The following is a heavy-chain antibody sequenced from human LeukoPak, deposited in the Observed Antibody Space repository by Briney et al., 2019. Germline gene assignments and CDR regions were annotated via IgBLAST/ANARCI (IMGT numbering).Heavy chain of an antibody. V-gene: IGHV3-53*05. J-gene: IGHJ3*02. D-gene: IGHD3-22*01. CDR2: FYSGGNT. CDR3: ARGVHYYTAFDI. Sequence: GGSLRLSCAASGFTVSSHFMNWVRQAPGKGLEWVSVFYSGGNTYYADSVKGRFTISRDNSENTLYLQINSLSADDTAVYYCARGVHYYTAFDIWGQGTMVAVSS. CDR1: GFTVSSHF.